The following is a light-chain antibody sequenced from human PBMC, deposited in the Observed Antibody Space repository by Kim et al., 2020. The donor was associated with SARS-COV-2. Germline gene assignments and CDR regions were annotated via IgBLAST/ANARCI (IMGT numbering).Light chain of an antibody. V-gene: IGLV1-40*01. CDR1: RSNSGASFD. J-gene: IGLJ2*01. Sequence: RVTISCPGSRSNSGASFDVHWYQQIPGTAPKLLIYDDNNRPSGVPERFSGSRSGTSASLAIAGLQTEDEADYYGQSYDSSLNSWIFGGGTQLTVL. CDR2: DDN. CDR3: QSYDSSLNSWI.